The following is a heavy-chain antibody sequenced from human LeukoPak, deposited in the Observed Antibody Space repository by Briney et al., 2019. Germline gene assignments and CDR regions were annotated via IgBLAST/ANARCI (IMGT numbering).Heavy chain of an antibody. J-gene: IGHJ4*02. D-gene: IGHD3-3*01. V-gene: IGHV4-39*01. CDR1: GGSISSSSYY. Sequence: SETLSLTCTVSGGSISSSSYYWGWLRQPPGKGLEWIANIYYSGSTYYSPSLRSRVTISVDTSKNQFSLKLTSVTAADTAVYYCARHASVSGNWPRPLDYWGQGSLVTVSS. CDR2: IYYSGST. CDR3: ARHASVSGNWPRPLDY.